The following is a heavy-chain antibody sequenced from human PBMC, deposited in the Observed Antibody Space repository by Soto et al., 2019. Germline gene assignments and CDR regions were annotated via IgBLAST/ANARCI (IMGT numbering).Heavy chain of an antibody. Sequence: EPLSLTCTVSGASISGFYWSWIRKSAGKGLEWIGRIYATGTTDYNPSLKSRVMMPVDTSKKQFSLKLRSVTAADTAVYYCVRDGTKTLRDWFDPWGQGISVTVSS. CDR2: IYATGTT. V-gene: IGHV4-4*07. D-gene: IGHD1-1*01. CDR3: VRDGTKTLRDWFDP. CDR1: GASISGFY. J-gene: IGHJ5*02.